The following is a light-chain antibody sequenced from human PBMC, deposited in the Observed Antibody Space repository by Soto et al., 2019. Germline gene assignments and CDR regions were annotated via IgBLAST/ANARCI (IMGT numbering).Light chain of an antibody. CDR1: QDIRSY. CDR3: LQDLSYPRT. J-gene: IGKJ1*01. Sequence: AIQMTQSPSSLSASVGDRVTITCRASQDIRSYLGWYQQKPGKAPKLLIFAASNLHSGVPSRFSGSGSGTDFTLTISSLHPEDFATYYCLQDLSYPRTFGQGTKVE. CDR2: AAS. V-gene: IGKV1-6*01.